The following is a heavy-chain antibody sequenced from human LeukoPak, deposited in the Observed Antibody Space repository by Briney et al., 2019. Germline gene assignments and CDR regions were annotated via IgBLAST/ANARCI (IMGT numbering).Heavy chain of an antibody. Sequence: SETLSLTCTVSGGSISSYYWSWIRQPPGKGLEWIGYIYYSGSTNYNPSLKSRVTMSVDTSKNQFSLKLSSVTAADTAVYYCARDPYYYYMDVWGKGTTVTISS. CDR1: GGSISSYY. V-gene: IGHV4-59*12. J-gene: IGHJ6*03. CDR3: ARDPYYYYMDV. CDR2: IYYSGST.